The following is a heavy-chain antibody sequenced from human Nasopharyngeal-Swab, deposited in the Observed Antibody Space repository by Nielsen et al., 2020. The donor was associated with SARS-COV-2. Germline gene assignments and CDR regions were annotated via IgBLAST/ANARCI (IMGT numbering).Heavy chain of an antibody. V-gene: IGHV4-4*07. CDR2: IYTSGST. Sequence: GSLRLSCTVSGGSISSYYWSWIRQPAGKGLELIGRIYTSGSTNYNPSLKSRVPMSVDTSKNQFSLKLSSVTAADTAVYYCASGGGSLDYWGQGTLVTVSS. J-gene: IGHJ4*02. CDR1: GGSISSYY. CDR3: ASGGGSLDY. D-gene: IGHD4-23*01.